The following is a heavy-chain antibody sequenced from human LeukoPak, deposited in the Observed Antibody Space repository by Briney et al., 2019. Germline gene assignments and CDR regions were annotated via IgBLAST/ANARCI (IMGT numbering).Heavy chain of an antibody. J-gene: IGHJ3*02. D-gene: IGHD3-22*01. CDR3: ARFPYYYDSSGYLDAFDI. CDR1: GGSISSYY. Sequence: SETLSLTCTVSGGSISSYYWSWIRQPPGKGLEWIGEINHSGSTNYNPSLKSRVTISVDTSKNQFSLKLSSVTAADTAVYYCARFPYYYDSSGYLDAFDIWGQGTMVTVSS. CDR2: INHSGST. V-gene: IGHV4-34*01.